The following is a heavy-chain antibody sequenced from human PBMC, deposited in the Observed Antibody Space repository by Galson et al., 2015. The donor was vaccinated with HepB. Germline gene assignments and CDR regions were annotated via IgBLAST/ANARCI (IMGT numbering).Heavy chain of an antibody. D-gene: IGHD3-16*01. J-gene: IGHJ3*02. V-gene: IGHV4-34*01. Sequence: SETLSLTCAVYGGSFSGFYWSWIRQPPGEGLEWIGEINHRGSTNYNPSLKSRVTISVDTSKSQFSLKLSSVTAADAAVYYCARRTLLIIYNDAFDIWGQGTMVTVSS. CDR1: GGSFSGFY. CDR3: ARRTLLIIYNDAFDI. CDR2: INHRGST.